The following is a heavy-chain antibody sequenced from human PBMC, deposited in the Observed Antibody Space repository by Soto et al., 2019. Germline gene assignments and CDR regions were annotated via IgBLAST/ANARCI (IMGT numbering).Heavy chain of an antibody. CDR3: ATEQMVLRYFDWLYLFDY. D-gene: IGHD3-9*01. Sequence: ASVKVSCKVSGYTLTELSMHWVRQAPGKGLEWMGGFDPEDGETIYAQKFQGRVTMTEDTSTDTAYMELSSLRYEDTAVYYCATEQMVLRYFDWLYLFDYWGQGNLVTVSS. V-gene: IGHV1-24*01. CDR2: FDPEDGET. CDR1: GYTLTELS. J-gene: IGHJ4*02.